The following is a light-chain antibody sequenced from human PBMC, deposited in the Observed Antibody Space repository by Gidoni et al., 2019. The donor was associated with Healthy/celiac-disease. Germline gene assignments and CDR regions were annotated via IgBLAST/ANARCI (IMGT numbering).Light chain of an antibody. CDR2: AAS. V-gene: IGKV1-9*01. CDR1: QGISSY. J-gene: IGKJ1*01. Sequence: DIQLTQSPSFLSASVGDRVTITRRASQGISSYLAWYQQKPGKAPKLLIYAASTLQSGVPSRFSGSGSGTEFTLTISSLQPEDFATYYCQQLNSYPQTFXQXTKVEIK. CDR3: QQLNSYPQT.